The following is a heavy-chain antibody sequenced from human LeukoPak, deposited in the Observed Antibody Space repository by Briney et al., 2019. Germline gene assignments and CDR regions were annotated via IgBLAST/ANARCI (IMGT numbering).Heavy chain of an antibody. J-gene: IGHJ4*02. CDR2: IYYSGST. D-gene: IGHD6-13*01. CDR3: AREGIAAAENFDY. V-gene: IGHV4-39*07. CDR1: GGSISSSSYY. Sequence: SEILSLTCTVSGGSISSSSYYWGWIRQPPGKGLEWIGSIYYSGSTYYNPSLKSRVTISVDTSKNQFSLKLSSVTAADTAVYYCAREGIAAAENFDYWGQGTLVTVSS.